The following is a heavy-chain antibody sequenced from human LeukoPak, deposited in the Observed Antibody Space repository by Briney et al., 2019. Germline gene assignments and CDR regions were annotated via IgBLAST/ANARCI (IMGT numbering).Heavy chain of an antibody. V-gene: IGHV4-34*01. J-gene: IGHJ6*02. CDR1: GGSFSGYY. CDR3: ARVPKYCTNGVCRPGSYGMDV. Sequence: SETLSLTCAVYGGSFSGYYWSWIRQPPGKGLEWIGEINHSGSTNYNPSLKSRVTISVDTSKNQFSLKLSSVTAADTAVYYCARVPKYCTNGVCRPGSYGMDVWGQGTTVTVSS. CDR2: INHSGST. D-gene: IGHD2-8*01.